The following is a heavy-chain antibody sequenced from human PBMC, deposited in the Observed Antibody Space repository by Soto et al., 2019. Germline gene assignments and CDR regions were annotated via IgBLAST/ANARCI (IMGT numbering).Heavy chain of an antibody. CDR2: IYYSGST. Sequence: QVQLQESGPGLVKPSQTLSLTCTVSGGSISSGGYYWSWIRQHPGKGLEWIGYIYYSGSTYYNPSLKSRVTISVDTSKNQFSLKLSSVTAADTAVYYCARVWFGELLYFLGEPAMKLNDAFDIWGQGTMVTVSS. V-gene: IGHV4-31*03. D-gene: IGHD3-10*01. J-gene: IGHJ3*02. CDR1: GGSISSGGYY. CDR3: ARVWFGELLYFLGEPAMKLNDAFDI.